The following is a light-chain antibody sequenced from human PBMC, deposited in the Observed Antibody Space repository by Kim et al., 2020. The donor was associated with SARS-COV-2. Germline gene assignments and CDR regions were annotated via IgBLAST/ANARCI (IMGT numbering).Light chain of an antibody. Sequence: SYELTQPPSVSVAPGKTARITCGGNNIGSKSVHWYQQKPGQASVLVIYYDSDRPSGIPERFSGSNSGNTATLTTSRVEAGDEADYYCQVWDSSSDHAVFG. J-gene: IGLJ7*01. CDR2: YDS. CDR3: QVWDSSSDHAV. V-gene: IGLV3-21*04. CDR1: NIGSKS.